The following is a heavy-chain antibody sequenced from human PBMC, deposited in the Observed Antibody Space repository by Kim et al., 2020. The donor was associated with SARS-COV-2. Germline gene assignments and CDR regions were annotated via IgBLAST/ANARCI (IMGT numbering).Heavy chain of an antibody. CDR1: GGSISSYY. D-gene: IGHD5-12*01. J-gene: IGHJ5*02. CDR2: IYYSGNT. CDR3: ARDPGRGYFSGWFDP. Sequence: SETLSLTCTVSGGSISSYYWSWIRQPPGKGLQWIGYIYYSGNTNYNPSLKSRVTISVDTSKNQFSLKLSSVTAADTAVYYCARDPGRGYFSGWFDPWGQGTLVTVSS. V-gene: IGHV4-59*13.